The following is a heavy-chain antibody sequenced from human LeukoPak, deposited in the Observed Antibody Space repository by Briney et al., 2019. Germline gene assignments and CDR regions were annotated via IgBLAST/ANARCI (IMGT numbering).Heavy chain of an antibody. J-gene: IGHJ3*02. V-gene: IGHV4-38-2*02. Sequence: SETLSLTCTVSGGSISSYYWGWIRQPPGKGLEWIGSIYHSGSTYYNPSLKSRVTISVDTSKNQFSLKLSSVTAADTAVYYCAGGRDYDFWSGFDAFDIWGQGTMVTVSS. D-gene: IGHD3-3*01. CDR3: AGGRDYDFWSGFDAFDI. CDR2: IYHSGST. CDR1: GGSISSYY.